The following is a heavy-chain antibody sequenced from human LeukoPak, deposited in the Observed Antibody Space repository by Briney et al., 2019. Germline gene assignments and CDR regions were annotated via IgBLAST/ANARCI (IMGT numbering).Heavy chain of an antibody. CDR2: ISAYNGNT. CDR1: GYTFTSYG. CDR3: ARDLVAGATSLRPGY. V-gene: IGHV1-18*01. J-gene: IGHJ4*02. Sequence: GASVKVSCKASGYTFTSYGISWVRQAPGQGLEWMGWISAYNGNTNYAQKLQGRVTMTTDTSTSTAYMELRSLRSDDTAVYYCARDLVAGATSLRPGYWGQGTLVTVSS. D-gene: IGHD1-26*01.